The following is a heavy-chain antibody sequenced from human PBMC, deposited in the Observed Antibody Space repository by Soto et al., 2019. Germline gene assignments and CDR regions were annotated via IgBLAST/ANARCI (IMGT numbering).Heavy chain of an antibody. J-gene: IGHJ3*01. D-gene: IGHD3-22*01. CDR2: FDPEDGET. CDR1: GYTLTELS. CDR3: ATAFYDSSGQGAFDV. Sequence: ASVKVSCKVSGYTLTELSMHWVRQAPGKGLEWMGGFDPEDGETIYAQKFQGRVTMTEDTSTDTAYMELSSLRSEDTAVYYCATAFYDSSGQGAFDVWGQGTMVTVSS. V-gene: IGHV1-24*01.